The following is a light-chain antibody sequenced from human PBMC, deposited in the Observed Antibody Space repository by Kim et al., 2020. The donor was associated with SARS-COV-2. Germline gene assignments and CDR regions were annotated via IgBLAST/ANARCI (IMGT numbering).Light chain of an antibody. CDR2: KSS. CDR3: QQYHTYPYT. CDR1: QSVSTW. Sequence: SASVGDRVTITCRASQSVSTWLAWFQQKPGKAPTVLIYKSSTLESGVPLRFSGSGSGTEFTLTISSLQPDDFATYYCQQYHTYPYTFGQGTKLEI. J-gene: IGKJ2*01. V-gene: IGKV1-5*03.